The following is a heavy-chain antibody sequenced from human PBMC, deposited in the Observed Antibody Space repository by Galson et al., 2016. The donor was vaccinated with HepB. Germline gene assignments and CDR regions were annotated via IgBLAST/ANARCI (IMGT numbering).Heavy chain of an antibody. CDR1: GFSLRTTGMC. V-gene: IGHV2-70*01. J-gene: IGHJ6*02. CDR3: ARTTTPYASSWYGRDFYHYGMDV. CDR2: IDWDDDK. D-gene: IGHD6-13*01. Sequence: PALVKPTQTLTLTCTFSGFSLRTTGMCVNWIRQPPGRALEWLALIDWDDDKYYSTSLKTRLTISKDTSRNQVVLKMTNMDPVDTATYYCARTTTPYASSWYGRDFYHYGMDVWGRGTTVTVSS.